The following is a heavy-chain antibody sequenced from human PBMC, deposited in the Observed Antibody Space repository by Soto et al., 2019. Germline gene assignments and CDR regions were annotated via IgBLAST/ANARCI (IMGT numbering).Heavy chain of an antibody. V-gene: IGHV1-2*02. CDR1: GYTFTGYY. CDR3: ARDQGEYYYDSSGPGAFDI. D-gene: IGHD3-22*01. J-gene: IGHJ3*02. Sequence: GASVKVSCKASGYTFTGYYMHWVRQAPGQGLERMGWINPNSGGTNYAQKFQGRVTMTRDTSISTAYMELSRLRSDDTAVYYCARDQGEYYYDSSGPGAFDIWGQGTMVTVS. CDR2: INPNSGGT.